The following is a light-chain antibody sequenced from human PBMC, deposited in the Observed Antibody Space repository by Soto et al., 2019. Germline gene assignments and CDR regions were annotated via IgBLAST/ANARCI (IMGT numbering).Light chain of an antibody. Sequence: EIVLTRSPGTLSLSPGERATLSCRASQSVSSNNLAWYQQKLGRAPRLLISGASRRATGIPDRFSGSGSGTDFTLTITSLEPEDFAVYYCQQYGTSPRTFGQGTRLEIK. CDR3: QQYGTSPRT. CDR1: QSVSSNN. CDR2: GAS. J-gene: IGKJ5*01. V-gene: IGKV3-20*01.